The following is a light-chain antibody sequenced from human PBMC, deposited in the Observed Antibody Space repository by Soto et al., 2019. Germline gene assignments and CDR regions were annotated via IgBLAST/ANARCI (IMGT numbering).Light chain of an antibody. Sequence: EIVLTQSPGTLSLSPGERATLSCRASQSVGSNLAWYQQKPGQAPRLLIYGASTRATGIPARFSGSGSGTEFTLTISSLQSEDFAVYYCKQYNNWPPWTFGHGTKVEIX. CDR2: GAS. CDR1: QSVGSN. J-gene: IGKJ1*01. CDR3: KQYNNWPPWT. V-gene: IGKV3-15*01.